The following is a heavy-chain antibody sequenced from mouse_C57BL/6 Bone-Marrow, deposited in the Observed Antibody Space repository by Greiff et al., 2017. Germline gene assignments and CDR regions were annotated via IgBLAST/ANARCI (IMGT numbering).Heavy chain of an antibody. D-gene: IGHD2-3*01. J-gene: IGHJ3*01. CDR2: IRSKSNNYAT. Sequence: EAGGGLVQPKGSLKLSCAASGFSFNTYAMNWVRQAPGKGLEWVARIRSKSNNYATYYADSVKDRFTISRDDSESMLYLQMNNLKTEDTAMYYCVRHEAIYDGYYPAWFAYWGQGTLVTVSA. CDR1: GFSFNTYA. CDR3: VRHEAIYDGYYPAWFAY. V-gene: IGHV10-1*01.